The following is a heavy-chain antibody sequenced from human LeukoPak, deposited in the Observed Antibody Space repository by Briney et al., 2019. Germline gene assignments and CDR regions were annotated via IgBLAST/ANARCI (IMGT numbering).Heavy chain of an antibody. CDR1: GFTFSSYE. D-gene: IGHD3-9*01. V-gene: IGHV3-48*03. Sequence: GGSLRLSCAASGFTFSSYEMNWVRQAPGKGLEWVSYISSSGSTIYCADSVKGRFTISRDNAKNSLYLQMNSLRAEDTAVYYCARTYYDILTGPEQYFDYWGQGTLVTVSS. CDR3: ARTYYDILTGPEQYFDY. CDR2: ISSSGSTI. J-gene: IGHJ4*02.